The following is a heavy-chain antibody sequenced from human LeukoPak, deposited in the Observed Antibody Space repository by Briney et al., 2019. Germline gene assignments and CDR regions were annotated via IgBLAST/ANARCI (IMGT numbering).Heavy chain of an antibody. CDR3: ARDQIEMATIDY. CDR1: GYTFTGYY. V-gene: IGHV1-2*02. Sequence: ASVKVPCKASGYTFTGYYMHWVRQAPGQGLEWMGWINPNSGGTNYAQKFQGRVTMTRDTSISTAYMELSRLRSDDTAVYYCARDQIEMATIDYWGQGTLVTVSS. D-gene: IGHD5-24*01. J-gene: IGHJ4*02. CDR2: INPNSGGT.